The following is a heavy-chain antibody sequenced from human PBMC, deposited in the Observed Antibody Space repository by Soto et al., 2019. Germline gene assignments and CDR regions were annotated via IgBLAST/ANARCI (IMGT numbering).Heavy chain of an antibody. D-gene: IGHD5-18*01. CDR1: GGSFSGYY. CDR3: ARARDGYSYGDSYYYYMDV. Sequence: QVQLQQWGAGLLKPSETLSLTCAVYGGSFSGYYWSWIRQPPGKGLEWIGEINHSGSTNYNPSLKSRVTISVDTAKNQFSLKLSSVTAADTAVYYCARARDGYSYGDSYYYYMDVWGKGTTVTASS. CDR2: INHSGST. J-gene: IGHJ6*03. V-gene: IGHV4-34*01.